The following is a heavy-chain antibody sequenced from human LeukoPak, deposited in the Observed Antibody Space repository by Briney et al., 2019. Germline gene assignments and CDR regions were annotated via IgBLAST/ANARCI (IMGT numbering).Heavy chain of an antibody. J-gene: IGHJ3*02. CDR1: GLIFNTYA. CDR2: ISGVGGTT. CDR3: AKDWETDNGDDFFEGGSTFDI. Sequence: SGGSLRLSCAASGLIFNTYAMTWVRQAPGKGLEWVSVISGVGGTTYYADSVKGRFTISRDNSKNTLYLQMNSLRAEDTAVYYCAKDWETDNGDDFFEGGSTFDIWGLGTVVTVSS. V-gene: IGHV3-23*01. D-gene: IGHD4-17*01.